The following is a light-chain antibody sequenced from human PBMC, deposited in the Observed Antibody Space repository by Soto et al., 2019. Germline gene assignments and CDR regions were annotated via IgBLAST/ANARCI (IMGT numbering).Light chain of an antibody. J-gene: IGKJ4*01. V-gene: IGKV1-5*03. CDR2: KAS. CDR3: QQYDTYIT. Sequence: DIQMTQSPSTLSASVGDRVTITCRASQSIGSWLAWYQQKAGKAPKLLIYKASSLQSGVPSRFRGSGYQTEFTLTITSLQPDDFATYYCQQYDTYITFGGGTKVDIK. CDR1: QSIGSW.